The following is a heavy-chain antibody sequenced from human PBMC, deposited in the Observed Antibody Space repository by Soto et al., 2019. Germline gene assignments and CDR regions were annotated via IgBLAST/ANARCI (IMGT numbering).Heavy chain of an antibody. CDR2: IYYSGST. CDR1: GGSISSYY. Sequence: XXTLSLACTVSGGSISSYYWSWIRQPPGKGLEWIGYIYYSGSTNYNPSLKSRVTISVDTSKNQFSLKLSYVTAADTAVYYCARVLATTAFDYWGQGTLVTVSS. V-gene: IGHV4-59*01. CDR3: ARVLATTAFDY. D-gene: IGHD5-12*01. J-gene: IGHJ4*02.